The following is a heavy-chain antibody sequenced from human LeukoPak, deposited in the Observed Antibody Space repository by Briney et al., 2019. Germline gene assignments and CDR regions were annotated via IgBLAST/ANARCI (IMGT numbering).Heavy chain of an antibody. CDR2: INHSGST. CDR1: GGSFSGYY. CDR3: ARDRAHRRKYYYDSSGRNDAFDI. V-gene: IGHV4-34*01. D-gene: IGHD3-22*01. Sequence: PSETLSLTCAGYGGSFSGYYWSWIRQPPGKGLEWIGEINHSGSTNYNPSLKSRVTISVDTSKNQFSLKLSSVTAADTAVYYCARDRAHRRKYYYDSSGRNDAFDIWGQGTMVTVSS. J-gene: IGHJ3*02.